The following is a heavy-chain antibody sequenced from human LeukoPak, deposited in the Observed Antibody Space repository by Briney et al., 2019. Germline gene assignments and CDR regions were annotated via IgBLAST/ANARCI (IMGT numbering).Heavy chain of an antibody. D-gene: IGHD3-10*01. Sequence: KPSETLSLTCTVSGGSISGYYWSWIRQPPGKGLEWIAYIYYSGITHYNSSLKSRVTISIDTSKNQFSLRLSSVTAADTAVYYCARLGLGDEACWFDPWGQGTLVTVSS. CDR2: IYYSGIT. V-gene: IGHV4-59*01. CDR3: ARLGLGDEACWFDP. CDR1: GGSISGYY. J-gene: IGHJ5*02.